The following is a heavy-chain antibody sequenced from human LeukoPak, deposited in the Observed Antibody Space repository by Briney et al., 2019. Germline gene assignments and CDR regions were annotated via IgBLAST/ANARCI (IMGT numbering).Heavy chain of an antibody. CDR2: IYYSGST. CDR3: ARDSGSNFDY. D-gene: IGHD2-15*01. V-gene: IGHV4-59*01. CDR1: GGSISGYY. Sequence: SETLSLTCTVSGGSISGYYWNWIRQPPGKGLEWIGYIYYSGSTNYNPSLKSRVTMSLDTPKNQFSLKLSSVTAADTAVYHCARDSGSNFDYWGQGTLVTVSS. J-gene: IGHJ4*02.